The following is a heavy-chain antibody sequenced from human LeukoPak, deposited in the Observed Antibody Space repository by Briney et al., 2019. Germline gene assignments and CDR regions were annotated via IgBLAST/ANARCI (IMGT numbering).Heavy chain of an antibody. Sequence: PSQTLSLTCTVSGGSISSGGYYWSWIRQHPGKGLEWIGYIYYSGSTYYNPSLKSRVTISVDTSKNQFSLKLSSVTAADTAVYYCARGEGVYGSNEGWFDPWGQGTLVTVSS. J-gene: IGHJ5*02. CDR1: GGSISSGGYY. D-gene: IGHD5/OR15-5a*01. CDR3: ARGEGVYGSNEGWFDP. V-gene: IGHV4-31*03. CDR2: IYYSGST.